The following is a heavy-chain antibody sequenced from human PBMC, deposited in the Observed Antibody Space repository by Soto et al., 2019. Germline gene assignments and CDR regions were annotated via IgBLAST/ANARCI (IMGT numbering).Heavy chain of an antibody. CDR2: IWYDGGNK. V-gene: IGHV3-33*01. D-gene: IGHD6-13*01. CDR3: ARGSGSNSYYIDV. CDR1: GFTFRNYG. Sequence: QVQLVESGGGVVQPGRSLRLSCAASGFTFRNYGMHLVRQAPGKGLEWAAVIWYDGGNKNYADSVKGRFTISRDNSKNTLYLQMNSLRVEDTAVYYCARGSGSNSYYIDVWGEGTTVTVAS. J-gene: IGHJ6*03.